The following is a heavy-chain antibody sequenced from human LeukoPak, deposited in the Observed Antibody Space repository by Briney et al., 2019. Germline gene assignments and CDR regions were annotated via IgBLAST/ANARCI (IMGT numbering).Heavy chain of an antibody. Sequence: PGRSLRLSCAASGLSFSTYGMHWVRQAPGKGLEWMAGISHDGRDKYYGDSEKGRLTISRDNSKNTVYLEMNSLRPEDTALYYCARCQPPSSIAAAYPDYWGQGTLVTVSS. J-gene: IGHJ4*02. V-gene: IGHV3-30*03. CDR1: GLSFSTYG. CDR3: ARCQPPSSIAAAYPDY. CDR2: ISHDGRDK. D-gene: IGHD6-13*01.